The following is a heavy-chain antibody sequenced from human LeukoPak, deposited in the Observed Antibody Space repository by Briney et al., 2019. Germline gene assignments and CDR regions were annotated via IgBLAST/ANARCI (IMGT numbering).Heavy chain of an antibody. J-gene: IGHJ4*02. V-gene: IGHV3-7*01. CDR2: IKYDGSHK. Sequence: GGSLRLSCVASGFSFSSYWMAWVRPAPGKGLEWVANIKYDGSHKYYVDSVKGRFTISRDNAKNSVYLQMNSLRVDDTAVYFCASSHDSSGNDWGQGTMVTVSS. CDR3: ASSHDSSGND. CDR1: GFSFSSYW. D-gene: IGHD3-22*01.